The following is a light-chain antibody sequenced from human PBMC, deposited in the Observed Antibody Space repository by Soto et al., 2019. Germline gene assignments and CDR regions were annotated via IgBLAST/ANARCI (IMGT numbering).Light chain of an antibody. CDR2: SNN. Sequence: QSALTQPPSASGTPGQRVTIYCSGSSSNIGPNTVNWYQQLPGTAPKLLIYSNNQRPSGVPDRFSGSKSGTSASLAISGLQSEDEADYYCAAWDDSLNGPVFGGGTKLTVL. V-gene: IGLV1-44*01. CDR1: SSNIGPNT. J-gene: IGLJ2*01. CDR3: AAWDDSLNGPV.